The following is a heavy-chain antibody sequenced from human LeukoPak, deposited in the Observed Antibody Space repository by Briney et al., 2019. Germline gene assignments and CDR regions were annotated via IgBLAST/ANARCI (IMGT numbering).Heavy chain of an antibody. V-gene: IGHV7-4-1*02. Sequence: ASVKVSCKASGYIFTNYAVNWVRQAPGQGLEWMGWINTNTGNPTYAQGFTGRFVFSLDTSVSTAYLQISSLKAEDTAVYYCARSPLLNRNWFDPWGQGTLVTVSS. CDR3: ARSPLLNRNWFDP. J-gene: IGHJ5*02. CDR2: INTNTGNP. CDR1: GYIFTNYA. D-gene: IGHD3-9*01.